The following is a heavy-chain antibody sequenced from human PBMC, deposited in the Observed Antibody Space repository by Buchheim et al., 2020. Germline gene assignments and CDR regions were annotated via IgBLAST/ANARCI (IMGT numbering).Heavy chain of an antibody. J-gene: IGHJ5*02. CDR2: INSDGSST. CDR1: GFTFSSYW. Sequence: EVQLVESGGGLVQPGGSLRLSCAASGFTFSSYWMHWVRQAPGKGLVWVSRINSDGSSTSYADSVKGRFTTSTDNATNTLYLQMNSLRAEDTAVYYCARDLLGWAARPSNWFDPWGQGTL. D-gene: IGHD6-6*01. CDR3: ARDLLGWAARPSNWFDP. V-gene: IGHV3-74*01.